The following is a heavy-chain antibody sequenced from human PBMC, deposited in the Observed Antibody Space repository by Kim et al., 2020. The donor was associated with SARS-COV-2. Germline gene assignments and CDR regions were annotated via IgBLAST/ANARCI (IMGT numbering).Heavy chain of an antibody. CDR1: GGSLSGYF. Sequence: SETLSHTCAVYGGSLSGYFWSWIRQSPTKGLEWIGEINHSGNTKYNPSLKSRVNISVDTSKNQFSLNLSSLTAADTAVYYCAKVGTRAFDYWGQGTLITV. CDR2: INHSGNT. V-gene: IGHV4-34*01. CDR3: AKVGTRAFDY. J-gene: IGHJ4*02. D-gene: IGHD1-7*01.